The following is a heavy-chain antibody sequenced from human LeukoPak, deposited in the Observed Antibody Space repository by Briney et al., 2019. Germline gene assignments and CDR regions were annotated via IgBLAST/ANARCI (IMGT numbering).Heavy chain of an antibody. CDR2: IYYSGST. D-gene: IGHD3-22*01. CDR1: GGSISSSSYY. CDR3: ARLYYDSSGYYQICYFDY. J-gene: IGHJ4*02. V-gene: IGHV4-39*01. Sequence: SETLSLTCTVSGGSISSSSYYWGWIRQPPGKGLEWIGSIYYSGSTYYNPSLRSRVTISVDTSKNQFSLNLSSVTAADTAVYYCARLYYDSSGYYQICYFDYWGQGTLVTVSS.